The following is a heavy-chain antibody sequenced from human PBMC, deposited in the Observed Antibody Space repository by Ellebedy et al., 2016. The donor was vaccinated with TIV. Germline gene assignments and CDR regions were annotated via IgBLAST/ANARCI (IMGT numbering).Heavy chain of an antibody. CDR2: ISHTGSRT. CDR1: GFIFSSYA. Sequence: GESLKISCAASGFIFSSYAMSWVRQAPGKGLEWVSTISHTGSRTYYANSVECRFIISRDNSKNTLDLQMDSLRVEDTAVYYCASSRYHYYVGNTIFAYWGQGTLVTVSS. V-gene: IGHV3-23*01. CDR3: ASSRYHYYVGNTIFAY. D-gene: IGHD3-10*01. J-gene: IGHJ4*02.